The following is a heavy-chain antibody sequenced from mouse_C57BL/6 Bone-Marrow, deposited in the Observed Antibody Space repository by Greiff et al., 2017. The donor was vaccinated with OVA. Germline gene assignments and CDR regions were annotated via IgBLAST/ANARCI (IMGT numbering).Heavy chain of an antibody. CDR2: ISDGGSYT. J-gene: IGHJ1*03. D-gene: IGHD6-2*01. CDR3: ARESGSLHWYFDV. CDR1: GFTFSSYA. V-gene: IGHV5-4*01. Sequence: EVKVIESGGGLVKPGGSLKLSCAASGFTFSSYAMSWVRQTPGKRLEWVATISDGGSYTYYPDNVKGRFTISRDNAKNNLYLQLSHLKSEDTAMYYCARESGSLHWYFDVWGTGTTVTVSS.